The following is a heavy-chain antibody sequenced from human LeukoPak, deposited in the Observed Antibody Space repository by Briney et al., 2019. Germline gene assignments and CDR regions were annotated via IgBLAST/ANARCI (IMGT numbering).Heavy chain of an antibody. CDR3: ARGDSGWYLGLGFDY. CDR1: GDSISSYY. Sequence: PSETLSLTCTVSGDSISSYYWSWIRQPPGKGLEWIGYIYYSGSTNYNPSLKSRVTISVDTSKNQVSLKVRSVTAADTAVYYCARGDSGWYLGLGFDYWGQGTLVTVSS. CDR2: IYYSGST. J-gene: IGHJ4*02. D-gene: IGHD6-19*01. V-gene: IGHV4-59*08.